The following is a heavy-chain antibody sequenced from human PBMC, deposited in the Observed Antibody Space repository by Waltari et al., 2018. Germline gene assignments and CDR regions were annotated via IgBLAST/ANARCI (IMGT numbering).Heavy chain of an antibody. J-gene: IGHJ5*02. CDR1: GYTFTGYY. CDR3: ARTEVAAIMFDP. V-gene: IGHV1-2*06. Sequence: QVQLVQSGDEVKKPGASVKVSCKASGYTFTGYYMHCVRQAPGQGLEWMGRINPNSGGTNYAQKFQGRVTMTRDMSISTAYMELSRLRSDDTAVYYCARTEVAAIMFDPWGQGTLVTVSS. D-gene: IGHD2-15*01. CDR2: INPNSGGT.